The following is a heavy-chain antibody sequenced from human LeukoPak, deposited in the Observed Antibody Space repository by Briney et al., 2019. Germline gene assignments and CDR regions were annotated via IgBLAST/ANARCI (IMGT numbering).Heavy chain of an antibody. V-gene: IGHV4-30-2*01. CDR1: GGSISSGGYS. CDR2: IYHNGST. CDR3: ARSHCSSTSCYPRWFDP. J-gene: IGHJ5*02. Sequence: SETLSLTCAVSGGSISSGGYSWSWIRQPPGKGLEWIGYIYHNGSTYYNPSLKSRVTISVDRSKNRFSLKLSSVTAADTAVYYCARSHCSSTSCYPRWFDPWGQGTLVTVSS. D-gene: IGHD2-2*01.